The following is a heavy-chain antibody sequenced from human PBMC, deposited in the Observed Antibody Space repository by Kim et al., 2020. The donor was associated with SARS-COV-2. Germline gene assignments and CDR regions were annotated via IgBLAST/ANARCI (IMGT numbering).Heavy chain of an antibody. V-gene: IGHV4-39*01. Sequence: SETLSLTCTVSGGSISSSSYYWGWIRQPPGKGLEWIGSIYYSGSTYYNPSLKSRVTISVDTSKNQFSLKLSSVTAADTAVYYCARLALLTTVTAPFDYWGQGTLVTVSS. D-gene: IGHD4-17*01. CDR3: ARLALLTTVTAPFDY. CDR2: IYYSGST. J-gene: IGHJ4*02. CDR1: GGSISSSSYY.